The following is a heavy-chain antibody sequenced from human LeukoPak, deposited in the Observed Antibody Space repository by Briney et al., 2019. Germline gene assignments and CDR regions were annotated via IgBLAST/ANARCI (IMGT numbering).Heavy chain of an antibody. V-gene: IGHV1-2*02. Sequence: ASVNISCKSSGYTFTGYYMNWVRQAPGQGLEWMGWMNPANADTIYAQKFQGRVTISRDTSSSTAYMELSSLRSDDTAVYYCARDHVLSSVAGLQYNGMGVWGQGTTVTVAS. CDR1: GYTFTGYY. D-gene: IGHD6-19*01. CDR3: ARDHVLSSVAGLQYNGMGV. CDR2: MNPANADT. J-gene: IGHJ6*02.